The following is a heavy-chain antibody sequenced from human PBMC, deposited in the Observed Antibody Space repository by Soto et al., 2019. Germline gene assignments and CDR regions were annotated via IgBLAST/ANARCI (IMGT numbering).Heavy chain of an antibody. Sequence: GWSLRLSCSASVFTFSSYSMNWVRQAPGKGLEWVSYISSSSTIYYADSVKGRSTISRDNAKNSLYLQMNSLRDEDTAVYYCARDGPPPLGIAAAGTGGFDYWGQGTLVTVSS. J-gene: IGHJ4*02. V-gene: IGHV3-48*02. CDR1: VFTFSSYS. CDR2: ISSSSTI. CDR3: ARDGPPPLGIAAAGTGGFDY. D-gene: IGHD6-13*01.